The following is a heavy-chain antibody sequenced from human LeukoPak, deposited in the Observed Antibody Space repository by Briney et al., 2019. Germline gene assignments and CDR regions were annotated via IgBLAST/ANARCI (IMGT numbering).Heavy chain of an antibody. J-gene: IGHJ6*02. V-gene: IGHV3-43*02. CDR2: ISGDGGST. CDR1: RFTFDDYA. CDR3: AKGQRHYYGMDV. Sequence: GGFLRLSCAASRFTFDDYAMHWVRQAPGKGLEWVSLISGDGGSTYYADSVKGRFTISRDNSKNSLYLQMNSLRTEDTALYYCAKGQRHYYGMDVWGQGTTVTVSS.